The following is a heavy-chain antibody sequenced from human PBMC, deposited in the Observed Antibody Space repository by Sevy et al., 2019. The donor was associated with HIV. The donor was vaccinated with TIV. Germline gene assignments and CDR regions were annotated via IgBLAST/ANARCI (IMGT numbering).Heavy chain of an antibody. J-gene: IGHJ4*02. CDR1: GFTFSSYA. CDR3: AKGSHNTGWFPDY. D-gene: IGHD6-19*01. CDR2: ISGTGSIT. Sequence: GGSLRLSCAASGFTFSSYAMSWVRQAPGKGLEWVSPISGTGSITYYADSVGGRFTISRDNSNNILYLQMNSLRAEDTAVYFCAKGSHNTGWFPDYWGQGTLVTVSS. V-gene: IGHV3-23*01.